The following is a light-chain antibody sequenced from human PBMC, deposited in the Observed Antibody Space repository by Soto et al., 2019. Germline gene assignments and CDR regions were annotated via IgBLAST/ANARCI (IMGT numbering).Light chain of an antibody. J-gene: IGLJ1*01. CDR3: SSYTSSSTRV. Sequence: QSVLTQPASVSGSPGQSLTVSCTGTSSDVGGYKYVSWYQQHPGKAPKLMIYDVSNRPSGVSNRFSGSKSGNTASLTISGLQAEDEADYYCSSYTSSSTRVFGTGTKVTVL. CDR1: SSDVGGYKY. V-gene: IGLV2-14*01. CDR2: DVS.